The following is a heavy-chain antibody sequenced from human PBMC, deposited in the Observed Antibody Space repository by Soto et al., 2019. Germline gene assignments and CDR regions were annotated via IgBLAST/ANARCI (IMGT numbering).Heavy chain of an antibody. V-gene: IGHV5-51*01. CDR2: IYPGDSDS. Sequence: GESLKISCKGSGYSFTSYWIGWVRQMPGKGLEWMGIIYPGDSDSRYSPSFQGQVTISADKSISTAYLQWSSLKASDTAMYYCARLAPIAGTTFYYYYYMDVWGKGTTVTVSS. CDR1: GYSFTSYW. D-gene: IGHD1-7*01. J-gene: IGHJ6*03. CDR3: ARLAPIAGTTFYYYYYMDV.